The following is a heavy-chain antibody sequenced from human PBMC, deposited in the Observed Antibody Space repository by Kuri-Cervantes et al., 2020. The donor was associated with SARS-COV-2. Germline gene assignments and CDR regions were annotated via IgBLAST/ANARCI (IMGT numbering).Heavy chain of an antibody. D-gene: IGHD1-26*01. CDR3: ASGVYEEWELPGEDY. CDR1: GFTFNSYS. V-gene: IGHV3-21*01. J-gene: IGHJ4*02. CDR2: ISTSSSYI. Sequence: GESLKISCAASGFTFNSYSMNWVRQAPGKGLEWVSSISTSSSYIYYADSVKGRFTISRDTAKNSPYLQMHSLRDEDTAVYYCASGVYEEWELPGEDYWGQGTLVTVSS.